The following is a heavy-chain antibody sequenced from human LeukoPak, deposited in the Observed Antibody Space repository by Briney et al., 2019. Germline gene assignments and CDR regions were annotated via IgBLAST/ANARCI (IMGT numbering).Heavy chain of an antibody. J-gene: IGHJ4*02. CDR2: IRYDGSNK. D-gene: IGHD4-11*01. V-gene: IGHV3-30*02. CDR3: AKGYSNYCGY. Sequence: GGSLRLSCAAPGFTFSSYAMSWVRQAPGKGLEWVAFIRYDGSNKYYADSVKGRFTISRDNSKNTLYLQMNSLRAEDTAVYYYAKGYSNYCGYWGQGTLVTVSS. CDR1: GFTFSSYA.